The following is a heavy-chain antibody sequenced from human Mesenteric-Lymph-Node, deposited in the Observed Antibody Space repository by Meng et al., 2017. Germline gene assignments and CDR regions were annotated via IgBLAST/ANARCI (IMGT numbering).Heavy chain of an antibody. V-gene: IGHV4-34*01. CDR1: GGSLSGAY. Sequence: GPGLGRPSESLSRSCPVKGGSLSGAYWNSIRQPAWKGQKWKGEIIHGGTPSYNPTLKSRVTIYEDTSKNQFSLKLSSVTAADTAVYYCARGSRLRKLDYWGQGTLVTVSS. CDR2: IIHGGTP. CDR3: ARGSRLRKLDY. J-gene: IGHJ4*02. D-gene: IGHD5-12*01.